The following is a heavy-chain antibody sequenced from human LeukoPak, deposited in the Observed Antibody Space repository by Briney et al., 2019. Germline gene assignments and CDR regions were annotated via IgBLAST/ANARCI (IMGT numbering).Heavy chain of an antibody. V-gene: IGHV3-7*01. CDR2: IKQDGSEK. J-gene: IGHJ4*02. CDR3: AREKLYYDYVWGSYRESYSFDS. CDR1: GFTFSSYW. Sequence: GGSLRLSCAASGFTFSSYWMSWVRQAPGKGLEWVANIKQDGSEKYYVDSVKGRFTISRDNAKNSLYLQMNSLRAEDTAVYYCAREKLYYDYVWGSYRESYSFDSWGQGTLVTVSS. D-gene: IGHD3-16*02.